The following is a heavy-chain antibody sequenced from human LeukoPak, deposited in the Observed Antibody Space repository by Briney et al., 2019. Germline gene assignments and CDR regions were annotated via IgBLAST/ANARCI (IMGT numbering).Heavy chain of an antibody. V-gene: IGHV3-30*18. J-gene: IGHJ5*02. CDR3: AKGGFGDSPPWFDP. D-gene: IGHD3-10*01. CDR1: GFTFSSYG. CDR2: LSYDGSNK. Sequence: GGSLRLPCAASGFTFSSYGMHWVRQAPGKGLEWVAVLSYDGSNKYYADSVKGRFTISRDNSKNTLYLQMNSLRAEDTAVYYCAKGGFGDSPPWFDPWGQGTLVTVSS.